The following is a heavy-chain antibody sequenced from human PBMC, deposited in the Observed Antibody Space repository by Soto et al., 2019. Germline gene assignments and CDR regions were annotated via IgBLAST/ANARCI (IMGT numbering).Heavy chain of an antibody. CDR1: GFTFDDYA. CDR2: INWHADTT. D-gene: IGHD4-17*01. J-gene: IGHJ6*02. V-gene: IGHV3-43D*04. Sequence: EVQLVESGGVVVQPRGSLRLSCAASGFTFDDYAMCWVRQAPGQGLECVSIINWHADTTYYADSVKGRFTISRDNSNNSLYLQMNSLTTEDTALYYCAKGATVTTHYQYYGMDVWGQGTAVTVSS. CDR3: AKGATVTTHYQYYGMDV.